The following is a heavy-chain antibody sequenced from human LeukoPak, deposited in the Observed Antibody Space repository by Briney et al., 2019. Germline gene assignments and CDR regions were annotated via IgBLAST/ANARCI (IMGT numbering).Heavy chain of an antibody. Sequence: SETLSLTCAVYGGSFSGYYWSWIRQPPGKGLEWIGEINHSGSTNYNPSLKSRVTISVDTSKNQFSLKLSSVTAADTAVYYCARPYDILTGLGAFDIWGQGTMVTVSS. CDR3: ARPYDILTGLGAFDI. J-gene: IGHJ3*02. CDR2: INHSGST. CDR1: GGSFSGYY. D-gene: IGHD3-9*01. V-gene: IGHV4-34*01.